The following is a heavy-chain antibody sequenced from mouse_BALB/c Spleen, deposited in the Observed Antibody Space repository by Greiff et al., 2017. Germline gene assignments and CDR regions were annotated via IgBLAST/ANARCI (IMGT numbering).Heavy chain of an antibody. J-gene: IGHJ3*01. D-gene: IGHD1-2*01. V-gene: IGHV5-6-3*01. CDR2: INSNGGST. CDR1: GFTFSSYG. CDR3: ARNDYGYRFAY. Sequence: EVQLVESGGGLVQPGGSLKLSCAASGFTFSSYGMSWVRQTPDKRLELVATINSNGGSTYYPDSVKGRFTISRDNAKNTLYLQMSSLKSEDTAMYYCARNDYGYRFAYWGQGTLVTVSA.